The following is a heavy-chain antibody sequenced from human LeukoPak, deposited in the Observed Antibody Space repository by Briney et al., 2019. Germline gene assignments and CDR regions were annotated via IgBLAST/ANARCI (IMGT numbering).Heavy chain of an antibody. V-gene: IGHV3-23*01. Sequence: GGSLRLSCAASGFTFSSYAMSWVRQAPGKGLEWVSAISGSGGSTYYADSVKGRFTISRDNSKNTLYLQMNSLRAEDTAMYYCARDWEAAAGIGYWGQGTLVTVSS. J-gene: IGHJ4*02. CDR3: ARDWEAAAGIGY. CDR1: GFTFSSYA. CDR2: ISGSGGST. D-gene: IGHD6-13*01.